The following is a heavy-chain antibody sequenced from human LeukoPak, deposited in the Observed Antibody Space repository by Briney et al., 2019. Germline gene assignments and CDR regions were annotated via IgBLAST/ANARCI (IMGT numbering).Heavy chain of an antibody. Sequence: PGRSLRLSCAASAFTFSTYAMHWVRQAPGKGLEYVSAISNDGVNTYYANSVKGRFTISRDNSKNTLYLQMGSLRAEDMAVYYCARVWTYGALDYWGQGTLVTVSS. V-gene: IGHV3-64*01. CDR3: ARVWTYGALDY. CDR2: ISNDGVNT. D-gene: IGHD3-10*01. J-gene: IGHJ4*02. CDR1: AFTFSTYA.